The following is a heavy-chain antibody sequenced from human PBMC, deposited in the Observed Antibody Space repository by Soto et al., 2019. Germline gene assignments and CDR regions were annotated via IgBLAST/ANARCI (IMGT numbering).Heavy chain of an antibody. Sequence: GESLKISWKTSGYSFTSYWSVCVRQMPGEGLEWMGIIYPGDSDTRYSPSFQGQVTISADKSISTAYLQWSSRKASDTAMYYWARGASTGSGWDFDYWGQGTLVTVSS. CDR3: ARGASTGSGWDFDY. D-gene: IGHD6-19*01. J-gene: IGHJ4*02. CDR1: GYSFTSYW. CDR2: IYPGDSDT. V-gene: IGHV5-51*01.